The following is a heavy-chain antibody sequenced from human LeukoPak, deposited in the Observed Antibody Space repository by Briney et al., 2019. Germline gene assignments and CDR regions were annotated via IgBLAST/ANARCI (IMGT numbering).Heavy chain of an antibody. CDR3: AGGWLPDKNDF. CDR1: SGSIFSSNW. CDR2: FHHSGST. D-gene: IGHD5-24*01. V-gene: IGHV4-4*02. J-gene: IGHJ4*02. Sequence: SGTLSLTCAVSSGSIFSSNWWSWVRQSPGKGLEWIGFFHHSGSTNYNPSFKSRVTISADTSNNHFSLRLTSVTAADTAVYYCAGGWLPDKNDFWGQGTLVTVSA.